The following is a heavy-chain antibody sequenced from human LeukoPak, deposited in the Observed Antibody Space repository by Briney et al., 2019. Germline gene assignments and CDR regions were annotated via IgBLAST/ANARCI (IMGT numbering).Heavy chain of an antibody. V-gene: IGHV3-7*03. J-gene: IGHJ6*04. CDR1: GFTFSNYW. CDR3: ARKAYGMDV. Sequence: GGSLRLSCAASGFTFSNYWMSWVRQAPGKGLEWMANIKQDGSEKYYVDSVKGRFTIFRDDAKNSLYLQMNSLRAEDTAVYYCARKAYGMDVWGKGTTVTVSS. CDR2: IKQDGSEK.